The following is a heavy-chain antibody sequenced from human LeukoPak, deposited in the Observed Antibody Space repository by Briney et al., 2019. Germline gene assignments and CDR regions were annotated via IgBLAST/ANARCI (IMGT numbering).Heavy chain of an antibody. CDR1: GFTFSGYD. V-gene: IGHV3-48*03. J-gene: IGHJ4*02. D-gene: IGHD6-13*01. CDR2: ISGGGTTI. Sequence: GGSLRLSCAVSGFTFSGYDVNWVRQAPGKGPEWVSYISGGGTTIYYADSVKGRFTISRDNSKNTLYLQMNSLRAEDTAVYYCAKDGSSSGFDYWGQGTLVTVSS. CDR3: AKDGSSSGFDY.